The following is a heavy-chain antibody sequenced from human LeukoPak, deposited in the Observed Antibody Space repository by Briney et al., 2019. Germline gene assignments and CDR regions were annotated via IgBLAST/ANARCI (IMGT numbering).Heavy chain of an antibody. CDR3: ARKGSSWYVPNYYYYMDV. Sequence: SETLSLTCAVYGGSFSGYYWSWIRQPPGKGLEWIGEINHSGSTNYNPSLKSRVTISVDTSKNQFSLKLSSVTAADTAVYYCARKGSSWYVPNYYYYMDVWGKGTTVTVSS. V-gene: IGHV4-34*01. CDR1: GGSFSGYY. CDR2: INHSGST. D-gene: IGHD6-13*01. J-gene: IGHJ6*03.